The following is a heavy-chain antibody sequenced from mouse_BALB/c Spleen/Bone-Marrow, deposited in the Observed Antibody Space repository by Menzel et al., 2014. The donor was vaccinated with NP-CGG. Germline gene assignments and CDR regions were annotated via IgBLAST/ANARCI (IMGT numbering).Heavy chain of an antibody. Sequence: EVKLVESGGGLVQPGGSRKLSCAASGFTFSSFGMHWVRQAPEKGLEWVAYISSGSSTIFYADTVKGRFTVSRDNPKNTLFLRMTSLRSEDTAMYFCTRGGNWDDFDSWGQGTTLTVSS. V-gene: IGHV5-17*02. CDR1: GFTFSSFG. CDR2: ISSGSSTI. CDR3: TRGGNWDDFDS. J-gene: IGHJ2*01. D-gene: IGHD4-1*01.